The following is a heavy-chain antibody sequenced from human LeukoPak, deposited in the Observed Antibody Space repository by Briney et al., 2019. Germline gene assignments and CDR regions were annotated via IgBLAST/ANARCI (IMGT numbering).Heavy chain of an antibody. J-gene: IGHJ5*02. CDR3: ATKNAGGGYYEFDP. CDR2: ISAYNGNT. CDR1: GYTFTSYG. D-gene: IGHD3-22*01. Sequence: ASVKVSCKASGYTFTSYGISWVRQAPGQGLEWMGWISAYNGNTNYAQKLLGRVTMTTDTSTSTAYMELRSLRSDDTAVYYCATKNAGGGYYEFDPWGQGTLVTVSS. V-gene: IGHV1-18*01.